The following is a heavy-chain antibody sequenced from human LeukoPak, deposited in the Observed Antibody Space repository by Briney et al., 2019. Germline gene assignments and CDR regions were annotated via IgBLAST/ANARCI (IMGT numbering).Heavy chain of an antibody. CDR3: ARSMITFGGVIVSHDAFDI. V-gene: IGHV1-18*01. J-gene: IGHJ3*02. Sequence: ASVKVSCKASGYTFTSYGISWVRQAPGQGLEWMGWISACNGNTNYAQKLQGRVTMTTDTSTSTAYMELRSLRSDDTAVYYCARSMITFGGVIVSHDAFDIWGQGTMVTVSS. CDR1: GYTFTSYG. D-gene: IGHD3-16*02. CDR2: ISACNGNT.